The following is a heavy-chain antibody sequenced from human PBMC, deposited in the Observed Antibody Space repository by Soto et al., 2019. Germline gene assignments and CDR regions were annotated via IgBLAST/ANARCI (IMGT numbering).Heavy chain of an antibody. CDR3: ARDTPQLGAFDI. D-gene: IGHD6-6*01. CDR2: ISAYNGNT. V-gene: IGHV1-18*01. J-gene: IGHJ3*02. Sequence: ASVKVSCKASGYAFTSYGISWVRQAPGQGLEWMGWISAYNGNTNYAQKLQGRVTMTTDTSTSTAYMELRSLRSDDTAVYYCARDTPQLGAFDIWGQGTMVTVSS. CDR1: GYAFTSYG.